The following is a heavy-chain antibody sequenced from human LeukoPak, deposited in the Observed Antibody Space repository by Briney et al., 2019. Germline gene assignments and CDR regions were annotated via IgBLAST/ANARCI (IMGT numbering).Heavy chain of an antibody. J-gene: IGHJ4*02. D-gene: IGHD5-18*01. Sequence: SETLSLTCSVSGDSASRYYWSWIRQPPGRGLEWIGYIYYSGSTNYNPSLKSRVTISADTSKNQFSLKVSSVTAADTGVYYCARAGYSYGSIVFDYWGQGTLVTVSS. CDR3: ARAGYSYGSIVFDY. CDR1: GDSASRYY. V-gene: IGHV4-59*02. CDR2: IYYSGST.